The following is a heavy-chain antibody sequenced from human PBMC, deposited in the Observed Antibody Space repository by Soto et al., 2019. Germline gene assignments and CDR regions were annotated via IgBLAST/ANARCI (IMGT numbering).Heavy chain of an antibody. V-gene: IGHV3-23*01. J-gene: IGHJ5*02. Sequence: GGSLRLSCAASGFAFPNYAMTWVRQAPGKGLEWVSAVTGSGSTAFYADSVKGRFTISRDNSNYTLYLQMDSLRAEDTALYFCAKPRVYCTNGVCPAASWGQGVLVTVSS. CDR1: GFAFPNYA. CDR2: VTGSGSTA. D-gene: IGHD2-8*01. CDR3: AKPRVYCTNGVCPAAS.